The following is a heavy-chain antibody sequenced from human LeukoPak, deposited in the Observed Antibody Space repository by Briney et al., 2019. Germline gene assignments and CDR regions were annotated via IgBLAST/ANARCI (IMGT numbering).Heavy chain of an antibody. CDR3: ARDRNYCSSDRCYDVFDI. Sequence: GGSLRLSCAASGFTFSLFTMTWVRQAPGKGLEWVANIRGDASRLYYVDSVKGRFTISRDNAKNSLYLQMSNLRAEDTSVYYCARDRNYCSSDRCYDVFDIWGQGTMVTVSS. CDR1: GFTFSLFT. D-gene: IGHD6-19*01. J-gene: IGHJ3*02. CDR2: IRGDASRL. V-gene: IGHV3-7*01.